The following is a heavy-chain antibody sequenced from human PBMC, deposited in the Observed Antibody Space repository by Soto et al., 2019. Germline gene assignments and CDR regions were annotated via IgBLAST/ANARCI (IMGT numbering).Heavy chain of an antibody. CDR3: AKEKEGVGSSYVWDV. Sequence: EASVKVSCKASGGTFSSHAISWVRQAPGRGLEWMGGIIPIFGTTNYAQNFRARVTITADESTSTAYMELSSLTSEDTAVYYCAKEKEGVGSSYVWDVWGQGTTVTVS. V-gene: IGHV1-69*13. CDR1: GGTFSSHA. J-gene: IGHJ6*02. D-gene: IGHD6-13*01. CDR2: IIPIFGTT.